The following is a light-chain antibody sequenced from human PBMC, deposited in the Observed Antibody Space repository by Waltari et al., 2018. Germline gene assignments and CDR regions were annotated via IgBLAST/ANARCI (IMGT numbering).Light chain of an antibody. CDR3: QHYESLPVT. CDR1: PSISKY. V-gene: IGKV3-20*01. Sequence: SCRTSPSISKYLSWYQQKPGQAPRLLIYHASSMATGIPDRFSGSGSGTDLSLTISRLEPEDFAVYYCQHYESLPVTFGQGTKVEIK. J-gene: IGKJ1*01. CDR2: HAS.